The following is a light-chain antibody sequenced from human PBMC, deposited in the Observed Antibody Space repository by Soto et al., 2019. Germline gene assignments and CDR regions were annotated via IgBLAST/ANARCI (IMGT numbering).Light chain of an antibody. V-gene: IGKV1-12*01. CDR2: TAS. CDR1: QDISNY. J-gene: IGKJ4*01. Sequence: DIPMTQSPSSVSASVGDRVTITCRASQDISNYLVWYQQKPGKAPNLLIYTASSLQSGVPSKFSGSGSGTDFTLTISSLQPEDFATYYCQQTSSVPLTFGGGTKVEIK. CDR3: QQTSSVPLT.